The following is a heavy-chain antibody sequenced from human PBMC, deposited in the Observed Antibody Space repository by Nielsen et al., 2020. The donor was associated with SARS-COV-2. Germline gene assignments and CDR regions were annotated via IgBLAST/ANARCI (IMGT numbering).Heavy chain of an antibody. CDR2: ISSSSSYT. CDR1: GFTFSDYY. Sequence: GSLRLSCAASGFTFSDYYMSWIRQAPGKGLEWVSYISSSSSYTNYADSVKGRFTISGDNAKNSLYLQMNSLRAEDTAVYYCARDHYDSYYYGMDVWGQGTTVTVSS. J-gene: IGHJ6*02. V-gene: IGHV3-11*05. CDR3: ARDHYDSYYYGMDV. D-gene: IGHD3-22*01.